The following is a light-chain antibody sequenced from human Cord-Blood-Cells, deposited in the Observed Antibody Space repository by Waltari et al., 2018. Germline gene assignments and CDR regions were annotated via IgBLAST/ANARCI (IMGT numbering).Light chain of an antibody. CDR3: QQYYSTPWT. Sequence: DVVINQVPDSMAVTLGERATINCKYRQSVLYSSNNKNYLAWYQQKPGQPPKLLIYWASTRESGVPDRFSGSGSGTDFTLTISSLQAEDVAVYYCQQYYSTPWTFGQGTKVEIK. CDR2: WAS. J-gene: IGKJ1*01. V-gene: IGKV4-1*01. CDR1: QSVLYSSNNKNY.